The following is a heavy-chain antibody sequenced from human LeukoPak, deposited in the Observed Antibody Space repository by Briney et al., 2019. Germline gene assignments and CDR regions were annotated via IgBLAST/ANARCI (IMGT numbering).Heavy chain of an antibody. J-gene: IGHJ4*02. CDR1: GGSISSYY. V-gene: IGHV4-4*07. D-gene: IGHD6-13*01. CDR3: AREGSTNWYEDVDY. Sequence: SDTLSLTCTVSGGSISSYYWRWLRQPAGKGLEWLGRIYASGLTNYNPSLKSRVTMSVDTSKNQFSLKLTSVTAADTAVYYCAREGSTNWYEDVDYWGQGTLVTVSS. CDR2: IYASGLT.